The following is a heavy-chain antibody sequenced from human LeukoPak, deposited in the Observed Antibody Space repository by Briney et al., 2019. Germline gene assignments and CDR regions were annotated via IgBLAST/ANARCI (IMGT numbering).Heavy chain of an antibody. J-gene: IGHJ3*02. D-gene: IGHD4-17*01. CDR3: ARHRATVTTLAAAAFDI. CDR2: IYTSGST. Sequence: PSETLSLTCTVSGGSISSYYWSWIRQPAGKGLEWIGRIYTSGSTNYNPSLKSRVTMSVDTSKNQFSLKLSSVTAADTAVYYCARHRATVTTLAAAAFDIWGQGTMVTVSS. CDR1: GGSISSYY. V-gene: IGHV4-4*07.